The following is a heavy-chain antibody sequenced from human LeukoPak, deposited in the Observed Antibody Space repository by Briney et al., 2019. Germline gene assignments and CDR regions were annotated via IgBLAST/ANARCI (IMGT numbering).Heavy chain of an antibody. CDR2: IYYSGST. V-gene: IGHV4-39*01. Sequence: PSETLSLTCSVSGGSISSSSYYWGWIRQPPGKGLEWIGSIYYSGSTYYNPSLKSRVTISVDTSKNQFSLKLTSVTAADTAVYYCARGPLRLGGYNAFDTWGQGTMVTVSS. D-gene: IGHD3-3*01. J-gene: IGHJ3*02. CDR3: ARGPLRLGGYNAFDT. CDR1: GGSISSSSYY.